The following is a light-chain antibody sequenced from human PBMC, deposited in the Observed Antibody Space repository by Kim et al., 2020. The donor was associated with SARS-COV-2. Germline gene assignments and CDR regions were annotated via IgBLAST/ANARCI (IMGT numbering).Light chain of an antibody. CDR2: DAS. CDR3: QQYNSHWT. Sequence: IQMTQSPSTLSASVGDRVTITCRASQSIGRWLAWYQQKPGTAPKLLIFDASSLQSGVPARFSGSASGTEFTLTISSLQPEDFATYYCQQYNSHWTFGQGTKVDIK. J-gene: IGKJ1*01. CDR1: QSIGRW. V-gene: IGKV1-5*01.